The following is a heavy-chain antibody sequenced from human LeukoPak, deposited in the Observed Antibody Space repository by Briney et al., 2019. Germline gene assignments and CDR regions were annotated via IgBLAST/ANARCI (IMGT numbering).Heavy chain of an antibody. CDR3: ARGDLYDILTGYYDY. CDR2: IYYSGST. Sequence: KASETLSLTCTVSGGSMSSSSYYWGWIRQPPGKGLEWIGSIYYSGSTYYNPSLKSRVTISVDTSKNQFSLKLSSVTAADTAVYYCARGDLYDILTGYYDYWGQGTLVTVSS. J-gene: IGHJ4*02. V-gene: IGHV4-39*07. D-gene: IGHD3-9*01. CDR1: GGSMSSSSYY.